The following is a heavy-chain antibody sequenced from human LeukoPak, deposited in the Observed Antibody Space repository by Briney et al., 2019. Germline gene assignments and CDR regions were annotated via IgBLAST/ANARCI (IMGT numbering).Heavy chain of an antibody. CDR1: GYSFTSNY. Sequence: ASVKVSCKASGYSFTSNYMHWVRQAPGQGLEWMGRINPNSGGTNYAQKFQGRVTMTRDTSISTAYMELSRLRSDDTAVYYCARDLSGIWSGPVGWFDPWGQGTLVTVSS. CDR3: ARDLSGIWSGPVGWFDP. V-gene: IGHV1-2*06. CDR2: INPNSGGT. J-gene: IGHJ5*02. D-gene: IGHD3-3*01.